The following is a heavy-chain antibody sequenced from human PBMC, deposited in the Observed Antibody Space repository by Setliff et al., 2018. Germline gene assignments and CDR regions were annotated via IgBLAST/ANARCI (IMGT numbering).Heavy chain of an antibody. Sequence: PGGSLRLSCAASGFSFSDNYMNWVRQAPGKGLEWVSSISDTTNFIYYADSVKGRFTISRDTAKNSLYLQMNSLRAEDSAVYYCASYYYGSGSSYIPPQFDYWGLGTLVTVS. J-gene: IGHJ4*02. CDR2: ISDTTNFI. V-gene: IGHV3-21*01. CDR3: ASYYYGSGSSYIPPQFDY. CDR1: GFSFSDNY. D-gene: IGHD3-10*01.